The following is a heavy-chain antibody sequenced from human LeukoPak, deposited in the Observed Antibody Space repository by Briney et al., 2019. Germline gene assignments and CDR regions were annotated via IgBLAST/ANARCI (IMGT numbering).Heavy chain of an antibody. J-gene: IGHJ4*02. CDR2: IYYSGST. V-gene: IGHV4-59*01. Sequence: SETLSLTCTVSGGSISSYYWSWIRQPPGKGLEWIGYIYYSGSTNYNPSLKSRVTISVDTSKNQFSLKLSSVTAADTAVYYCARGDYDYVWGSYRLSYFDYWGQGTLVTVSS. CDR1: GGSISSYY. D-gene: IGHD3-16*02. CDR3: ARGDYDYVWGSYRLSYFDY.